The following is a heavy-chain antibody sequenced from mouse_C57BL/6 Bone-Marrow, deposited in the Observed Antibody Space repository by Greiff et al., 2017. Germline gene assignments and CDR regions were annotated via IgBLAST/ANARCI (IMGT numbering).Heavy chain of an antibody. CDR2: IDPETGGT. CDR1: GYTFTDYE. J-gene: IGHJ4*01. D-gene: IGHD4-1*01. V-gene: IGHV1-15*01. CDR3: ATDWEDCDLDY. Sequence: QVQLQQSGAELVRPGASVTLSCKASGYTFTDYEMHWVKQTPVHGLEWIGAIDPETGGTAYNQKFKGKATLTVDKSSSTAYMELRSLTSEDSAVYYCATDWEDCDLDYWGQGTTLTVSS.